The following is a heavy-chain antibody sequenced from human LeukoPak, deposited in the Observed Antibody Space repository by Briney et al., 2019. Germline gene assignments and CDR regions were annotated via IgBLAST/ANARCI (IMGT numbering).Heavy chain of an antibody. CDR1: GFTFSSYW. V-gene: IGHV3-48*01. D-gene: IGHD3-10*01. Sequence: GGSLRLSCAASGFTFSSYWMSWVRQAPGKGLEWVSYISSSSSTIYYADSVKGRFTISRDNAKNSLYLQMNSLRAEDTAVYYCARSMVRGVKGWFDPWGQGTLVTVSS. J-gene: IGHJ5*02. CDR2: ISSSSSTI. CDR3: ARSMVRGVKGWFDP.